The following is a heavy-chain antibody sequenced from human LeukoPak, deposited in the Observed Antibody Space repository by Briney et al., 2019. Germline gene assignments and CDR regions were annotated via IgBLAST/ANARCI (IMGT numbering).Heavy chain of an antibody. CDR2: IYYSGST. CDR1: GGSVSSYY. CDR3: AREGEWSFDY. J-gene: IGHJ4*02. Sequence: SETLSLTCTVPGGSVSSYYWTWIRQAPGKGLEWIGYIYYSGSTNYNPSLESRVTISVDRSKNQFSLKLTAVTAADTAVYYCAREGEWSFDYWGQGTLVTVSS. D-gene: IGHD3-3*01. V-gene: IGHV4-59*02.